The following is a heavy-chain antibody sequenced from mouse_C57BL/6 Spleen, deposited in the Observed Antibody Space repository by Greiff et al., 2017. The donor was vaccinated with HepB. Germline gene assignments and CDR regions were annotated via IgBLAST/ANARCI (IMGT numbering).Heavy chain of an antibody. D-gene: IGHD2-5*01. V-gene: IGHV8-8*01. J-gene: IGHJ2*01. Sequence: QVQLQQSGPGILQPSQTLSLTCSFSGFSLSTFGMGVGWIRQPSGKGLEWLAHIWWDDDKYYNPALKSRLTLSKDTSKNQVFLKIANVDTADTATYYCARIVPHSNFFDYWGQGTTLTVSS. CDR3: ARIVPHSNFFDY. CDR1: GFSLSTFGMG. CDR2: IWWDDDK.